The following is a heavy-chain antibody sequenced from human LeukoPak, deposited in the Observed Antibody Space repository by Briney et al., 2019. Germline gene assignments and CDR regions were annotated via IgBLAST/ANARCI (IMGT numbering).Heavy chain of an antibody. Sequence: GGSLRLSCAASGFTFNSNGMHWVRQAPGKGLEGVALIWYDRSNKYYADSVKGRFTISRDNSKNTLYLQMDSLRAEDTAVYYCAKAGDNSGYYPAFYYYMDVWGRGTTVTVSS. CDR1: GFTFNSNG. CDR3: AKAGDNSGYYPAFYYYMDV. V-gene: IGHV3-33*06. D-gene: IGHD3-22*01. J-gene: IGHJ6*03. CDR2: IWYDRSNK.